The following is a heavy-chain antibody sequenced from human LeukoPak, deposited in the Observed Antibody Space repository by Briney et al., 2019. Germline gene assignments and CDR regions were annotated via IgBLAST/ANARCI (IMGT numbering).Heavy chain of an antibody. D-gene: IGHD1-26*01. CDR3: ARRVYSGSYNWYFDL. CDR1: GGSISTSTYY. Sequence: SETLSLTCTVSGGSISTSTYYWGWIRQPPGKGLEWIGSISYSGSTYNNPSLKSRVTISVDTSKNQFSLKLSSVTAPDTAVYYCARRVYSGSYNWYFDLWAVAPWSLSPQ. J-gene: IGHJ2*01. V-gene: IGHV4-39*01. CDR2: ISYSGST.